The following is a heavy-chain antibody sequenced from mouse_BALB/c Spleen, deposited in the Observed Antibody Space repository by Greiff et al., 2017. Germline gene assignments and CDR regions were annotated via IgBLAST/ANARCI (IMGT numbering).Heavy chain of an antibody. Sequence: EVQGVESGGGLVKPGGSLKLSCAASGFTFSSYAMSWVRQTPEKRLEWVASISSGGSTYYPDSVKGRFTISRDNSQSILYLQMNTLRAEDSATYYCARAPDYYGTYYYAMDYWGQGTSVTVSS. D-gene: IGHD1-1*01. CDR1: GFTFSSYA. CDR3: ARAPDYYGTYYYAMDY. CDR2: ISSGGST. J-gene: IGHJ4*01. V-gene: IGHV5-6-5*01.